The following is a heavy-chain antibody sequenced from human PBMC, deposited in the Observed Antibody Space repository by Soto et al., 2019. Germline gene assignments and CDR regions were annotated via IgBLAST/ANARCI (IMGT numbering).Heavy chain of an antibody. J-gene: IGHJ5*02. CDR1: GGFLSESY. CDR3: VRIRYQLPSSVLWLDP. V-gene: IGHV4-34*01. D-gene: IGHD3-16*01. CDR2: INHVGGT. Sequence: PSETLSLTCAVYGGFLSESYWTWIRQPPGKGLEWIREINHVGGTNYNPPLKSRVTMSVDTSQNQFSLRLISVTAADTAMYFCVRIRYQLPSSVLWLDPWGQGTPVTVSS.